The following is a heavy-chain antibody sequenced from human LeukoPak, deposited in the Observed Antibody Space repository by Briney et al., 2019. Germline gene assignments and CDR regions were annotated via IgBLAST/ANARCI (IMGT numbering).Heavy chain of an antibody. CDR1: GFTFSGYA. CDR3: ARDGGSYSFDY. J-gene: IGHJ4*02. Sequence: GGSLRLSCAASGFTFSGYAMHWVRQAPGKGLEYVSAISTDGGSTYYADSVKGRFTISRDNSKNTLYLQMGSLRAEDMAVYYCARDGGSYSFDYSGQGTLVTVSS. V-gene: IGHV3-64*02. CDR2: ISTDGGST. D-gene: IGHD1-26*01.